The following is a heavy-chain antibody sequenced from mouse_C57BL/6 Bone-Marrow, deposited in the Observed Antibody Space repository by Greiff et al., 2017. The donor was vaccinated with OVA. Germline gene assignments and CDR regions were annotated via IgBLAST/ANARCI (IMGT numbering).Heavy chain of an antibody. CDR3: ARHDLSSMITTSPVAY. J-gene: IGHJ3*01. Sequence: EVKLVESGGGLVKPGGSLKLSCAASGFTFSSYTMSWVRQTPEKRLEWVATISGGGGNTYYPDSVKGRFTISRANAKNTLYLQMSSLRSEDTASYYGARHDLSSMITTSPVAYGGEGTLVTVSA. CDR2: ISGGGGNT. CDR1: GFTFSSYT. D-gene: IGHD2-4*01. V-gene: IGHV5-9*01.